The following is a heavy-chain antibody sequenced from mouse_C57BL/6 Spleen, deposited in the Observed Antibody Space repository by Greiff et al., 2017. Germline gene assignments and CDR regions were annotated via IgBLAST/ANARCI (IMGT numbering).Heavy chain of an antibody. D-gene: IGHD1-1*01. V-gene: IGHV1-53*01. J-gene: IGHJ2*01. CDR3: AIPLISTVLAKGY. CDR1: GYTFTSYW. Sequence: QVQLQQSGTELVKPGASVKLSCKASGYTFTSYWMHWVKQRPGQGLEWIGNINPSNGGTNYNEKFKSKATLTVDKPSSTASMQLVSLTSEDSAVYYCAIPLISTVLAKGYWGQGTTLTVSS. CDR2: INPSNGGT.